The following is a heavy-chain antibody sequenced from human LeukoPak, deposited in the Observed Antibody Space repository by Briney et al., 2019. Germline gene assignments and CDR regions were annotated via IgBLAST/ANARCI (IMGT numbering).Heavy chain of an antibody. J-gene: IGHJ4*02. D-gene: IGHD5-18*01. V-gene: IGHV4-34*01. CDR2: INHSGST. CDR1: GGSFSGYY. Sequence: PSETLPLTCAVYGGSFSGYYWSWIRQPPGKGLEWIGEINHSGSTNYNPSLKSRVTISVDTSKNQFSLKLSSVTAADTAVYYCARRGYSFDYWGQGTLVTVSS. CDR3: ARRGYSFDY.